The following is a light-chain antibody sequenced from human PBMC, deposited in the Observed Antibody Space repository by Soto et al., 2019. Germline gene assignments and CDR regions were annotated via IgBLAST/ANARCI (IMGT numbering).Light chain of an antibody. Sequence: EIVLTQSPGTLSLSPGERATLSCRASQSVRTSYLAWYQQKPGQAPRLLIYGASSRATSIPDRVSGSGSGTDFALTISRLEPEDFAVYYCQQYGSSPTFGQGTKVEIK. J-gene: IGKJ1*01. CDR3: QQYGSSPT. CDR1: QSVRTSY. CDR2: GAS. V-gene: IGKV3-20*01.